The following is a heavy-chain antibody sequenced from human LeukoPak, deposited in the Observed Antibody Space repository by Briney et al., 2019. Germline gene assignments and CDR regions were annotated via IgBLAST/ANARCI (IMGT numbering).Heavy chain of an antibody. V-gene: IGHV3-23*01. Sequence: PGGSLRLSCAASGFTLRSYGMSWVRQTPGKGLEWVSAISGSGGSTYYADSVKGRFTISRDNSKNTLYLQMNSLRAEDTAVYYCAKDRRFGGYSYGPIDYWGQGTLVTVSS. J-gene: IGHJ4*02. CDR3: AKDRRFGGYSYGPIDY. D-gene: IGHD5-18*01. CDR2: ISGSGGST. CDR1: GFTLRSYG.